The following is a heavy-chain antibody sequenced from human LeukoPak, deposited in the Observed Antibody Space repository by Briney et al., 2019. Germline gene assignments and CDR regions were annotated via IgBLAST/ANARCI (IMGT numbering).Heavy chain of an antibody. CDR3: AKDRRFTYYYDSSGYSTPTSFDY. CDR2: ISGSGGST. Sequence: GGSLRLSCAASGFTFSSYAMSWVRQAPGKGLEWVSAISGSGGSTYYADSVKGRFTISRDNSKNTLYLQMNSLRAEDTAVYYCAKDRRFTYYYDSSGYSTPTSFDYWGQGTLVTVSS. J-gene: IGHJ4*02. D-gene: IGHD3-22*01. CDR1: GFTFSSYA. V-gene: IGHV3-23*01.